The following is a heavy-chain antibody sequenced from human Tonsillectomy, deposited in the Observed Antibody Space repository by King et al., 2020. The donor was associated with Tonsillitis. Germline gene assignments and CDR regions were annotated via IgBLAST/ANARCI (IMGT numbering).Heavy chain of an antibody. D-gene: IGHD2-8*01. CDR2: IYYSEST. V-gene: IGHV4-59*01. J-gene: IGHJ4*02. Sequence: QLQESGPGLVKPSETLSLTCTVSGGSISTYYWSWIRQTPGKGPEWIGYIYYSESTNYNPSLKSRVTISLDTSKNQFSLKLSSVTAADTAVYYCARVAGTYGGFGQLYFDYWGQGTLVTVSS. CDR3: ARVAGTYGGFGQLYFDY. CDR1: GGSISTYY.